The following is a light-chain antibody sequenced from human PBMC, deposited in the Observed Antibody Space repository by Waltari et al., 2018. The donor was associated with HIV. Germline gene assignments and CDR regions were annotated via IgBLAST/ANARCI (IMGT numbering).Light chain of an antibody. J-gene: IGLJ3*02. CDR2: DVT. CDR1: SSDLGGYNY. Sequence: QSALTQPASVSGSPGQSITISCTGTSSDLGGYNYVSWYQQHPGKAPKLMIYDVTNRPSGVSNRFSGSKSGNTASLTISGLQVEDEADYYCSSYKSSSTWVFGGGTKLTVL. CDR3: SSYKSSSTWV. V-gene: IGLV2-14*03.